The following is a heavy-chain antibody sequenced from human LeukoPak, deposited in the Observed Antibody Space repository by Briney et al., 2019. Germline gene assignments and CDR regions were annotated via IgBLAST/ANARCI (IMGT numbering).Heavy chain of an antibody. CDR3: ARDSRYSYGSGGMDV. D-gene: IGHD3-10*01. CDR2: VYYTGST. CDR1: GGSIGSFY. Sequence: PSETPSLTCTVSGGSIGSFYWTWIRQTPRKGLEWIGSVYYTGSTNYNPSLKSRVTISIDTSRSQFSLKLTSVTVADTAVYYCARDSRYSYGSGGMDVWGQGTTVTVSS. J-gene: IGHJ6*02. V-gene: IGHV4-59*01.